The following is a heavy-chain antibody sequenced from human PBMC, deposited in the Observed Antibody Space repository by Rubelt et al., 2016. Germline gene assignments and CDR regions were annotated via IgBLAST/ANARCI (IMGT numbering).Heavy chain of an antibody. CDR2: IYHSGST. D-gene: IGHD3-10*01. CDR3: ARHMVRGVSPMAPCDR. V-gene: IGHV4-38-2*02. J-gene: IGHJ5*02. CDR1: GYSISSGYY. Sequence: QVQLQESGPGLVKPSETLSLTCTVSGYSISSGYYWGWIRQPPGKGLEWIGSIYHSGSTFYNPSLKGWVTLSVDTSKNHVSVKLSSLTAADTGVYYWARHMVRGVSPMAPCDRWGQGTLVTVSS.